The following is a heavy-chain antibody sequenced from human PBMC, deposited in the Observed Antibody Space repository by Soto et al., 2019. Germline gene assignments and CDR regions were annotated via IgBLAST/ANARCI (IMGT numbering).Heavy chain of an antibody. CDR2: VEVENDDR. CDR1: GITFSDLH. V-gene: IGHV1-69-2*01. J-gene: IGHJ4*02. CDR3: AAVRGSLGSLSFDY. D-gene: IGHD1-26*01. Sequence: EVLLQQSGAEAREPGGVVKMSCAVSGITFSDLHMHWVKQAPEKGLEWVGLVEVENDDRLYAEKYRGRLNINTDTSRHTSYMEQTSLTSDDTAIYFCAAVRGSLGSLSFDYWGQGTPVTVSA.